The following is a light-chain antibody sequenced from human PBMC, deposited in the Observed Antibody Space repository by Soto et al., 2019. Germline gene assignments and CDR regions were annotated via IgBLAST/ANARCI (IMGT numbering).Light chain of an antibody. CDR3: QSYDSSLSGSV. Sequence: QSVLTQPPSVSGAPGQRVTISCTGSSSNIGAGYDVHWYQQLPGTAPKLLIYGNSNRPSGVPDRFSGSKSGTSASLAITGLQAEEDADYYSQSYDSSLSGSVFGGGTKLTVL. CDR1: SSNIGAGYD. CDR2: GNS. V-gene: IGLV1-40*01. J-gene: IGLJ2*01.